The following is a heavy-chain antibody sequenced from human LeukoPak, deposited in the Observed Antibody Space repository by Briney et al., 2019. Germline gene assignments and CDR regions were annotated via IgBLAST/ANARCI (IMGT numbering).Heavy chain of an antibody. CDR2: IYYTGTT. D-gene: IGHD6-13*01. V-gene: IGHV4-39*07. CDR1: GGSISNTNYY. J-gene: IGHJ4*02. CDR3: AREEYSSDWYGHDS. Sequence: SETLPLTCTVSGGSISNTNYYWAWIRHPPGRGLEWIGSIYYTGTTFDNPSLKSRVTLSVDTSKNQFSLRLTSVTAADTAFYYCAREEYSSDWYGHDSWGQGTLVTVSS.